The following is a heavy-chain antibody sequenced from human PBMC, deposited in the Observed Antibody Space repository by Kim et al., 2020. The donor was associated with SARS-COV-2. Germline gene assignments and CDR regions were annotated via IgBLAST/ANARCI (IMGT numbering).Heavy chain of an antibody. D-gene: IGHD5-12*01. J-gene: IGHJ4*02. CDR2: INPNSGGT. V-gene: IGHV1-2*06. CDR3: AIEILHSGYDFDY. CDR1: GYTFTGYY. Sequence: ASVKVSCKASGYTFTGYYMHWVRQAPGQGLEWMGRINPNSGGTNYAQKFQGRVTMTRDTSISTAYMELSRLRSDDTAVYYCAIEILHSGYDFDYWGQGTLVTVSS.